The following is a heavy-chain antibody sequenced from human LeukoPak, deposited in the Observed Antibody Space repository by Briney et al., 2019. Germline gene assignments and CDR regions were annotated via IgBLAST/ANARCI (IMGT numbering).Heavy chain of an antibody. V-gene: IGHV1-18*01. CDR3: ARDSPRYYDSSGYSTNQYDC. J-gene: IGHJ4*02. D-gene: IGHD3-22*01. Sequence: ASVKVSCKASGYTFTSYGISWVRQAPGQGLEWMGWISAYNGNTNYAQKLQGRVTMTTDTSTSTAYMELRSLRSDDTAVYYCARDSPRYYDSSGYSTNQYDCWGQGTLVTVSS. CDR2: ISAYNGNT. CDR1: GYTFTSYG.